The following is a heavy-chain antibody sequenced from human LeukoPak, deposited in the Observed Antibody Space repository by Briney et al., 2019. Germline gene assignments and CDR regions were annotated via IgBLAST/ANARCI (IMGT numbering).Heavy chain of an antibody. V-gene: IGHV3-23*01. CDR2: ISGSGGST. CDR1: GFTFSSYA. J-gene: IGHJ6*02. D-gene: IGHD6-19*01. Sequence: GGSLRLSCAASGFTFSSYAMSWVRQAPGKGLEWVSAISGSGGSTYSADSVKGRFTISRDNSENTLYLQMNSLIAEDTAVYYCAKGLGSGLYYSMDVWGQGTTVTVSS. CDR3: AKGLGSGLYYSMDV.